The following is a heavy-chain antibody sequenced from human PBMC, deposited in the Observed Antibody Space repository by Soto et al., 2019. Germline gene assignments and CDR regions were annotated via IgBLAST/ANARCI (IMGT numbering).Heavy chain of an antibody. D-gene: IGHD4-17*01. CDR2: ISAYNGNT. Sequence: GASVKVSCKASGYTFTSYGISWVRQAPGQGLEWMGWISAYNGNTNYAQKLQGRVTMTTDTSTSTAYMELRSLRSDDTAVYYCARDGMGRTTMTTGLFDIWGQGTMVTVSS. CDR3: ARDGMGRTTMTTGLFDI. CDR1: GYTFTSYG. V-gene: IGHV1-18*01. J-gene: IGHJ3*02.